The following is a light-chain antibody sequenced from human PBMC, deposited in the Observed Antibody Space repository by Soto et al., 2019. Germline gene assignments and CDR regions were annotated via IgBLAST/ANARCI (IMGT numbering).Light chain of an antibody. V-gene: IGLV2-8*01. CDR2: EVN. J-gene: IGLJ1*01. Sequence: QSVLTQPPSASGSPGQSVTISCTGTSSDVGGYNYVSWYQQHPGKAPKLMIYEVNKRPSGVPDRFSGSKSGNTASLTVSGLQAEDEAYYYCSSYASSNNLGVFGTGTKVTVL. CDR3: SSYASSNNLGV. CDR1: SSDVGGYNY.